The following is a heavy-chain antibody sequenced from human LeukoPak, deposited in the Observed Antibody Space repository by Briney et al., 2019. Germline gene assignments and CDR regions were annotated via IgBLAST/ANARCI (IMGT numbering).Heavy chain of an antibody. CDR2: ISHSGST. CDR3: ARGLRGMIVP. J-gene: IGHJ4*02. D-gene: IGHD3-22*01. CDR1: GGSFSGYY. V-gene: IGHV4-34*01. Sequence: KPSETLSLTCAVYGGSFSGYYWSWIRQPPGKGLEWIGEISHSGSTNYNPSLKSRVTISVDTSKNQFSLKLSSVTAADTAVYYCARGLRGMIVPGGQGTLVTVSS.